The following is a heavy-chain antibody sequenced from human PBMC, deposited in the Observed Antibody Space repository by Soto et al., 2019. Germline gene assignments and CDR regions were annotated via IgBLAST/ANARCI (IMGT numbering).Heavy chain of an antibody. V-gene: IGHV4-31*03. D-gene: IGHD3-22*01. CDR1: GASLSSGGYY. Sequence: QVQLQESGPGLAKPSQTLSLTCTVSGASLSSGGYYWTWIRQVPGKALEWIGYIFHTGATFYNPSLKGRVVMSIEKSDNQFSLNLRSVTAADTAVYYCARGLGYDSNGRFLAALDVWGQGTMVTVSS. CDR2: IFHTGAT. CDR3: ARGLGYDSNGRFLAALDV. J-gene: IGHJ3*01.